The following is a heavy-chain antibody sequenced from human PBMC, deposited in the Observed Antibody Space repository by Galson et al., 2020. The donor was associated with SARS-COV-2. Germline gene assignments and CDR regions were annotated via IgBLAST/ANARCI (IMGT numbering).Heavy chain of an antibody. CDR2: TYYSGRA. CDR1: GGSINSADYY. V-gene: IGHV4-30-4*08. Sequence: SETLSLTCTVPGGSINSADYYWAWIRQPPGRGLEWIGYTYYSGRADYNPSLKSRITISVDTSTNQFSLRLTSVTAADTAVYYCATRFSRTWSYLEYWSQGSLVTVAS. J-gene: IGHJ4*02. D-gene: IGHD2-2*01. CDR3: ATRFSRTWSYLEY.